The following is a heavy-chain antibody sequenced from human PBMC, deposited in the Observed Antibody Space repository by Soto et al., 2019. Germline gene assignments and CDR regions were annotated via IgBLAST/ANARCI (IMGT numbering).Heavy chain of an antibody. CDR2: IIPIFGTA. CDR3: ARGVIEIPNPPYYYGMDV. D-gene: IGHD3-22*01. CDR1: GGSFSSYA. Sequence: PVKVCCKASGGSFSSYAISWVRQATGQGLEWMGGIIPIFGTANYAQKYQGRVTITADESASTAYMELSSLRSEDTAVYYFARGVIEIPNPPYYYGMDVWGQGTTVTVSS. J-gene: IGHJ6*02. V-gene: IGHV1-69*01.